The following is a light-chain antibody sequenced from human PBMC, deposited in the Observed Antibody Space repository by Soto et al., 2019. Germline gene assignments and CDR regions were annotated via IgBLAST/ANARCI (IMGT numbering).Light chain of an antibody. CDR1: QSVASGY. J-gene: IGKJ1*01. CDR3: QQYYNWPPWT. V-gene: IGKV3-15*01. Sequence: EIVLTQSPGTLSLSPGERATLSCRASQSVASGYLAWYQQKPGQAPRLLLYGASTRATGVPARFSGSGSGTDFTLTVSSLQSEDFAVYYCQQYYNWPPWTFGLGTKVDIK. CDR2: GAS.